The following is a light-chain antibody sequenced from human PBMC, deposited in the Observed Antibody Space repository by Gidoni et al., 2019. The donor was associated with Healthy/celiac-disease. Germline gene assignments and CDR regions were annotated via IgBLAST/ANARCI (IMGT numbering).Light chain of an antibody. J-gene: IGKJ3*01. Sequence: DIQMTQSPSSLSASVGDRVTITCRASQSISSYLNWYQQKPGKAPKLLIYAASSLQSGVPSRFSSSGSGTDFTLTISSLQPEDFATYYCQQSYSLFTFGPGTKVDIK. CDR1: QSISSY. CDR2: AAS. CDR3: QQSYSLFT. V-gene: IGKV1-39*01.